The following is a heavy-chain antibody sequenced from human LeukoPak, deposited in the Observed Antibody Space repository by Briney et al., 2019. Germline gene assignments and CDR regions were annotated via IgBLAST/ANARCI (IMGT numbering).Heavy chain of an antibody. CDR1: GVSISGYY. CDR3: ARGSYGDRPRWPDYYFDY. Sequence: PSETVSLTCTVSGVSISGYYWSWIRQPAGKGLEWIGRIYTSGSTNYNPSLKSRVTMSVDTSENQFSLKLSSVTAADTAVYYCARGSYGDRPRWPDYYFDYWGQGTLVTVSS. CDR2: IYTSGST. V-gene: IGHV4-4*07. D-gene: IGHD4-17*01. J-gene: IGHJ4*02.